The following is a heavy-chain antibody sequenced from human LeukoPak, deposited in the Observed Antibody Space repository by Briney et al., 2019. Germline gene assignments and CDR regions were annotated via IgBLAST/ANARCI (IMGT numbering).Heavy chain of an antibody. CDR3: ARAVSGRFDY. J-gene: IGHJ4*02. V-gene: IGHV4-59*08. D-gene: IGHD6-19*01. CDR1: GGPMNHYH. CDR2: IYYSGST. Sequence: SETLSLPCTVSGGPMNHYHWGWIRPPPGKGPEWTWYIYYSGSTNYNPSLKSRVTISVDTSKNQFSLKLSSVTAADTAIYYCARAVSGRFDYWGQGTLVTVSS.